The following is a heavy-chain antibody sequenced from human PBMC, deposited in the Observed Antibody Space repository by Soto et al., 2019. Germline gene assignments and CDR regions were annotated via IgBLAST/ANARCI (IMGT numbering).Heavy chain of an antibody. Sequence: SETLSLTCTVSGGSISSGDYYWSWIRQPPGKGLEWIGYIYYSGSTYYNQSLKSRVTISVDTSKNQFSLKLSSVTAADSVLYYCARVYYDSSGYYSYFDYWGQGTLVTVSS. D-gene: IGHD3-22*01. J-gene: IGHJ4*02. CDR1: GGSISSGDYY. CDR2: IYYSGST. V-gene: IGHV4-30-4*01. CDR3: ARVYYDSSGYYSYFDY.